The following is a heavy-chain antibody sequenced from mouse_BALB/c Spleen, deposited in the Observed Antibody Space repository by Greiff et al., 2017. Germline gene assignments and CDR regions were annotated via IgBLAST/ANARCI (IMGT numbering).Heavy chain of an antibody. V-gene: IGHV1-7*01. Sequence: VQLQESGAELAKPGASVKMSCKASGHTFTSYWMHWVKQRPGQGLEWIGYINPSTGYTEYNQKFKDKATLTADKSSSTAYMQLSSLTSEDSAVYYCARRGWEGPFDYWGQGTTLTVSS. CDR3: ARRGWEGPFDY. CDR1: GHTFTSYW. CDR2: INPSTGYT. D-gene: IGHD3-3*01. J-gene: IGHJ2*01.